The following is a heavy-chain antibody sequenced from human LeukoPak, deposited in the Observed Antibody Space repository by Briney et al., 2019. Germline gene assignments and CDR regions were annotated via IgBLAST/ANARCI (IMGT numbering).Heavy chain of an antibody. J-gene: IGHJ3*02. CDR2: IYSGGST. V-gene: IGHV3-66*02. CDR1: GFTVSSNY. D-gene: IGHD2-21*02. Sequence: PGGSLRLSCAASGFTVSSNYMSWVRQAPGKGLEWVSVIYSGGSTYYADSVKGRFTISRDNSKNTLYLQMNSLRAVDTAVYYCARVCGGDCFDAFDIWGQGTMVTVSS. CDR3: ARVCGGDCFDAFDI.